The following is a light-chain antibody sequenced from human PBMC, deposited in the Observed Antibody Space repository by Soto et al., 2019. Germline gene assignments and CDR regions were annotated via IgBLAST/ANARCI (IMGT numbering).Light chain of an antibody. CDR1: RSITNW. V-gene: IGKV1-5*01. J-gene: IGKJ3*01. Sequence: DIQMTQSPSTLSASVGDRVTLTCRASRSITNWLAWFQQKPGKAPKLLLYDASNLESGVPSRFSGSGSGTDFTLSISSLQPDDFGTYYCRQYSTDPFPFGPGTIVDLK. CDR2: DAS. CDR3: RQYSTDPFP.